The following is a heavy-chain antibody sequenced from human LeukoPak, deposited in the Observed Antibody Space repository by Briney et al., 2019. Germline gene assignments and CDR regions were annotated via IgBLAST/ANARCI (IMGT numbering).Heavy chain of an antibody. D-gene: IGHD6-13*01. Sequence: GASVKVSCKVSGYTLTELSMHWVRQAPGKGLEWMGGFDPEDGETIYAQKFQGRVTMTEGTSTDTAYMELSSLRSEDTAVYYCATIERVIAAAGLCGFDPWGQGTLVTVSS. V-gene: IGHV1-24*01. J-gene: IGHJ5*02. CDR2: FDPEDGET. CDR3: ATIERVIAAAGLCGFDP. CDR1: GYTLTELS.